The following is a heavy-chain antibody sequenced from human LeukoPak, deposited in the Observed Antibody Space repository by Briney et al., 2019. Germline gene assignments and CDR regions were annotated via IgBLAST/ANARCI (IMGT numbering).Heavy chain of an antibody. J-gene: IGHJ4*02. D-gene: IGHD4-11*01. CDR2: ISSNGGST. CDR1: GFTFSSYA. CDR3: ARVSENDYSPPDY. V-gene: IGHV3-64*01. Sequence: GGSLRLSCAASGFTFSSYAMHWVRQAPGKGLEYVSAISSNGGSTYYANSVKGRFTISRDNSKNTLYLQMGSLRAEDMAVYYCARVSENDYSPPDYWGQGTLVTVSS.